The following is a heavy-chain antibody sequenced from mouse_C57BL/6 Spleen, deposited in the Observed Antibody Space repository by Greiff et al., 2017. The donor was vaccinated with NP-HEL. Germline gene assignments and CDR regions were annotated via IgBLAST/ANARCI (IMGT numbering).Heavy chain of an antibody. CDR1: GYTFTSYW. J-gene: IGHJ2*01. CDR2: IYPSDSET. Sequence: QLQQPGAELVRPGSSVKLSCKASGYTFTSYWMHWVKQRPIQGLEWIGNIYPSDSETHYNQKFKDKATLTVDKSSSTAYMQLSSLTSEDSAVYYCARKGAYGYYFDYWGQGTTLTVSS. V-gene: IGHV1-52*01. D-gene: IGHD2-2*01. CDR3: ARKGAYGYYFDY.